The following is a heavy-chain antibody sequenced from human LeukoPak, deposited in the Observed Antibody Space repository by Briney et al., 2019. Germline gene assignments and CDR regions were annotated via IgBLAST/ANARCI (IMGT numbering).Heavy chain of an antibody. CDR2: IYYSGST. V-gene: IGHV4-39*01. CDR1: GVSISSSSYY. CDR3: ARAGSSGWARWFDP. D-gene: IGHD6-19*01. Sequence: SETLSLTCTVSGVSISSSSYYWGWIRQPSGKGLEWIGSIYYSGSTYYNPSLKSRVTISVDTSKNQFSLKLSSVTAADTAVYYCARAGSSGWARWFDPWGQGTLVTVSS. J-gene: IGHJ5*02.